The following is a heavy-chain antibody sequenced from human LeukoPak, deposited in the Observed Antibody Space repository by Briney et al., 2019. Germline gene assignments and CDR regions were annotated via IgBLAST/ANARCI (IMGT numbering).Heavy chain of an antibody. CDR2: IYYSGST. Sequence: SETLSLTCTVSGGSISSYYWSWIRQPPGKGLEWIGYIYYSGSTNYNPSLKSRVTISVDTSKNQFSLKLGSVTAADTAVYYCARSAVMPPYFDYWGQGTLVTVSS. D-gene: IGHD3-16*01. J-gene: IGHJ4*02. CDR3: ARSAVMPPYFDY. CDR1: GGSISSYY. V-gene: IGHV4-59*08.